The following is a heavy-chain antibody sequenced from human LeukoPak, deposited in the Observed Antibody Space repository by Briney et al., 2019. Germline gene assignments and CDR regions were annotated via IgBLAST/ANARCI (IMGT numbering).Heavy chain of an antibody. J-gene: IGHJ3*02. Sequence: SETLSLTCAVYGGSFSGYYWSWIRQPPGKGLEWIGEINHSGSTNYNPSLKSRVTISVDTSKNQFSLKLSSVTAADTAVYYCARPRIQLWLRAFDIWGQGTMVTVSS. CDR1: GGSFSGYY. CDR3: ARPRIQLWLRAFDI. V-gene: IGHV4-34*01. CDR2: INHSGST. D-gene: IGHD5-18*01.